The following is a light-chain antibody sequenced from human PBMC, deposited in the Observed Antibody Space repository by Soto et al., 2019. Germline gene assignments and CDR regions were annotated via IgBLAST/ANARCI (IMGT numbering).Light chain of an antibody. J-gene: IGKJ1*01. CDR2: DAS. Sequence: DIPMTQSPSTLSASVGDRVTITCRASQSISSWLAWYQQKPGKAPKLLIYDASSLESGVPARFSGSGSGTEFTLTISSLQPDDFETYYCQQYRTFGQGTKVEIK. V-gene: IGKV1-5*01. CDR1: QSISSW. CDR3: QQYRT.